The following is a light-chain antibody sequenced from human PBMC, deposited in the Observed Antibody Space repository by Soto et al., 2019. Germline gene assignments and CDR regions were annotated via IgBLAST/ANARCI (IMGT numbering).Light chain of an antibody. CDR1: QDISTY. J-gene: IGKJ3*01. V-gene: IGKV1-33*01. Sequence: DIPMTQSPSSLSASVGDRVTITCQASQDISTYLNWYQQKPGKAPKFLIYDASTLAAGVPSRFSGSGSRTDFTFTISSLQPEDIGTYYCQHYDTLPLSFGPGTKVEIK. CDR2: DAS. CDR3: QHYDTLPLS.